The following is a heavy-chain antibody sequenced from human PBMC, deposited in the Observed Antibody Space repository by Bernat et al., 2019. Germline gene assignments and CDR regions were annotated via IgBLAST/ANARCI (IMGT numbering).Heavy chain of an antibody. CDR2: INSDGSST. Sequence: EVQLVESGGGLVQPGGSLRLSCAASGFTFSSYWMHWVRQAPGKGLGWVPRINSDGSSTSYADSVKGRFTISRDNAKNTLYLQMNSLRAEDTAVYYCARAYAQTYYDFWSAWDGMDVWGQGTTVTVSS. CDR1: GFTFSSYW. D-gene: IGHD3-3*01. CDR3: ARAYAQTYYDFWSAWDGMDV. J-gene: IGHJ6*02. V-gene: IGHV3-74*01.